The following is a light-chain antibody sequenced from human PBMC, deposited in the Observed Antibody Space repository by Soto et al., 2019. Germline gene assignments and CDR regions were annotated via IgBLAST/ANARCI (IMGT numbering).Light chain of an antibody. Sequence: DTPMTQSPSTLSASVGDRVTITCRASQTISSGLAWYQQKPGKAPKVLIYDASTLESGVPSRFSGSGSGTEFTLTISSLQPDVFASYYCQQYKSYKTFGEGTKVDIK. CDR1: QTISSG. V-gene: IGKV1-5*01. J-gene: IGKJ1*01. CDR3: QQYKSYKT. CDR2: DAS.